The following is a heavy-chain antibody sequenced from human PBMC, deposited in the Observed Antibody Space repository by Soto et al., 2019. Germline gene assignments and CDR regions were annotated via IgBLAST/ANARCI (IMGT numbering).Heavy chain of an antibody. V-gene: IGHV3-23*01. CDR1: GFTFSTYA. D-gene: IGHD1-26*01. CDR3: PKEKIRTTTYTSFDS. J-gene: IGHJ5*01. Sequence: PGGSLRLSCAASGFTFSTYAMSWVRQAPGKGLEWVSAMSGSSSTTYYADYVRGRFTISRDRYKNTLYLQMSSLRAEDMAVYYCPKEKIRTTTYTSFDSWSQGTLVTVSS. CDR2: MSGSSSTT.